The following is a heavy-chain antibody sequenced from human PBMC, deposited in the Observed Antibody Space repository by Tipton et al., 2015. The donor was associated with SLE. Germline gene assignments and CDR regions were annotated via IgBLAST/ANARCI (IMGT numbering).Heavy chain of an antibody. Sequence: LRLSCSVSGGSFSGYYWSWIRQPPGKGLEWIGEINHSGYTNYNPSLKSRVTISVDTSKNQFSLKLNSVTAADTAVYYCARGGGRIAARRGYYGMDVWGQGTTVTVSS. CDR1: GGSFSGYY. J-gene: IGHJ6*02. D-gene: IGHD6-6*01. CDR3: ARGGGRIAARRGYYGMDV. V-gene: IGHV4-34*01. CDR2: INHSGYT.